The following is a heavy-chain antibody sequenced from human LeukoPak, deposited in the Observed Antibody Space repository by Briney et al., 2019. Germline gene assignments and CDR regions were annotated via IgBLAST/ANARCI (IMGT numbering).Heavy chain of an antibody. CDR1: GGSFSGYY. V-gene: IGHV4-34*01. Sequence: SETLSLTCAVYGGSFSGYYWSWIRQPPGKGLEWLGEMNHSGSTNYNPSLKSRVTISVDTSKIQFSLRLSSVNAADTAVYYCARLTKNDSGTYRFGKKKRGYRDVWGKGTTVTISS. D-gene: IGHD3-10*01. CDR3: ARLTKNDSGTYRFGKKKRGYRDV. J-gene: IGHJ6*03. CDR2: MNHSGST.